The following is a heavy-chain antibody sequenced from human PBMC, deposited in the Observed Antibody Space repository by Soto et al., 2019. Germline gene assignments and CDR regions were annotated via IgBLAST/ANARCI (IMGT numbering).Heavy chain of an antibody. CDR3: ARDYGGSYFYYYYGMDV. J-gene: IGHJ6*02. CDR1: GFTFSSYE. V-gene: IGHV3-48*03. CDR2: ISSSGSTI. Sequence: GESLKISCAASGFTFSSYEMNWVRQAPGKGLEWVSYISSSGSTIYYADSVKGRFTISRDNAKNSLYLQMNSLRAEDTAVYYCARDYGGSYFYYYYGMDVWGQGTTVTVSS. D-gene: IGHD1-26*01.